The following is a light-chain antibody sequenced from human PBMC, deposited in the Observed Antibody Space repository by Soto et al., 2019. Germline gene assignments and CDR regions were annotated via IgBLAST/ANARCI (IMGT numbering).Light chain of an antibody. Sequence: QSALTQPPSASGSPGQSVTISCTGTSSDVGGYNFVSWYQQHPGKAPKLMIYEVSKRPSGVPDRFSGSKSGNTASLTVSGLQAEDEGDYYCSSYAGSSNFVLFGGGTKLTVL. CDR1: SSDVGGYNF. J-gene: IGLJ2*01. V-gene: IGLV2-8*01. CDR2: EVS. CDR3: SSYAGSSNFVL.